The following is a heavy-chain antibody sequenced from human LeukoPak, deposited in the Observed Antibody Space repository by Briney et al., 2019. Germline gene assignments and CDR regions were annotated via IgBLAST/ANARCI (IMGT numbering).Heavy chain of an antibody. CDR3: ARRIPTFFFDY. CDR1: GGSISRSSYY. D-gene: IGHD2-21*01. CDR2: IYYSGST. V-gene: IGHV4-39*01. J-gene: IGHJ4*02. Sequence: SETLSLTCTVSGGSISRSSYYWGWVRQPPGKGLDWIGSIYYSGSTYYNPSLKSRVTISVDTSKNHFSLKLISVTAADTAVYYCARRIPTFFFDYWGQGTLVTVSS.